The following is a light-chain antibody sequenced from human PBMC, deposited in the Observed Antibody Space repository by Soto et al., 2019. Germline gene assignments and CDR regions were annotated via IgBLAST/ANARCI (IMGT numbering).Light chain of an antibody. Sequence: DIQMTQSPPSLSASVGDRVTITCRASQSMSRYLNWYQQKPGKAPKLLIYAASSLQSGVPSRFSGSGSGTDFTLTISTLQPEDFATYSCQQTYSTLYTFGQGTKLEIK. J-gene: IGKJ2*01. CDR2: AAS. V-gene: IGKV1-39*01. CDR3: QQTYSTLYT. CDR1: QSMSRY.